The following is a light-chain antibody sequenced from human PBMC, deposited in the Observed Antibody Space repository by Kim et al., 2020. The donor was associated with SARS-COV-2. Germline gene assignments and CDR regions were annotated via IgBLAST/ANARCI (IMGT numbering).Light chain of an antibody. CDR3: SSYRSGNTYV. CDR2: DVT. CDR1: SSDIGGYNL. Sequence: GQSLTISCTGTSSDIGGYNLVSWHQQHPGKAPKLMIYDVTKRPSETSNRFSGSKSGNTASLTISGLQAEDEADYYCSSYRSGNTYVFGTGTKVTVL. J-gene: IGLJ1*01. V-gene: IGLV2-14*04.